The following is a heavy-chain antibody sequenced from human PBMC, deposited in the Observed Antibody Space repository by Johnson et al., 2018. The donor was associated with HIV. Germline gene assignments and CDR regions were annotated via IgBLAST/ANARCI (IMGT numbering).Heavy chain of an antibody. CDR2: IYSGGST. CDR3: ARRDSGSLSFDL. J-gene: IGHJ3*01. D-gene: IGHD1-26*01. Sequence: VQLVESGGGLIQPGGSLRLSCAASGFTVRSNYMSWVRQAPGRGLEWVSVIYSGGSTYYADSVKGRFTISRDNSKNTLYLKMNNLRAEDTAFYYCARRDSGSLSFDLWGQGTMVTVSS. CDR1: GFTVRSNY. V-gene: IGHV3-53*01.